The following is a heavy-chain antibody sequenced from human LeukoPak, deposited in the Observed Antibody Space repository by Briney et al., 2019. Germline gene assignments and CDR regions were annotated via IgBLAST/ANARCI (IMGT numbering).Heavy chain of an antibody. V-gene: IGHV7-4-1*02. CDR3: GRDPRLGIRGYTYGYFDN. D-gene: IGHD5-18*01. CDR1: GYTFTSYG. Sequence: ASVKVSCKASGYTFTSYGISWVRQAPGQGLEWMGWINTNTGNPTYAQGFTGRYVFSLDTSVSTAYLQISGLKADDTAVYYCGRDPRLGIRGYTYGYFDNWGQGTLVTVSS. J-gene: IGHJ4*02. CDR2: INTNTGNP.